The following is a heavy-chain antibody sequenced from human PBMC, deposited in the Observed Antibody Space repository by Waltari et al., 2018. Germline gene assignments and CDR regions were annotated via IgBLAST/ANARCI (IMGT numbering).Heavy chain of an antibody. J-gene: IGHJ3*02. Sequence: QVQLLQSGAEVKKPGSSVRVSCKASGGTLSSYAIRWGRQAPGQGLEGRGGIIGTLGAPNYAQKFQGRITITTEESARTDYMEWSSLRSDDTAVYFCATSSSGWYQDASDIWGHGTLVTVS. D-gene: IGHD6-19*01. CDR1: GGTLSSYA. CDR3: ATSSSGWYQDASDI. V-gene: IGHV1-69*05. CDR2: IIGTLGAP.